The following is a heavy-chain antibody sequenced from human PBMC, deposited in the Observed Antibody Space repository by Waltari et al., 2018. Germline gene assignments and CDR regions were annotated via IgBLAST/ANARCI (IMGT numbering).Heavy chain of an antibody. D-gene: IGHD4-17*01. Sequence: QLQLQESGPGLVKPSETLSLTCTVSGGSISSSSYYWGWIRQPPGKGLEWIGSIYYSGSTYYNPTLKSRVTISVDTSKNQFSLKLSSVTAADTAVYYCARDADYYWYFDLWGRGTLVTVSS. CDR2: IYYSGST. CDR3: ARDADYYWYFDL. CDR1: GGSISSSSYY. J-gene: IGHJ2*01. V-gene: IGHV4-39*07.